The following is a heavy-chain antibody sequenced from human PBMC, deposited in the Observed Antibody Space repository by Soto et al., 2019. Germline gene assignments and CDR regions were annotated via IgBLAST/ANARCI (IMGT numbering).Heavy chain of an antibody. D-gene: IGHD6-19*01. V-gene: IGHV4-4*02. Sequence: QVQLQESGPGLVKPSGTLSLTCTVSSGSISSSNWWSWVRQPPGKGLEWIGEIYHSGSTNYNPSLKSRVTISVNKSNNQFSLKLSSVTAADTAVYYCARGPVAVAGFFDYWGQGTLVTVSS. CDR2: IYHSGST. CDR1: SGSISSSNW. J-gene: IGHJ4*02. CDR3: ARGPVAVAGFFDY.